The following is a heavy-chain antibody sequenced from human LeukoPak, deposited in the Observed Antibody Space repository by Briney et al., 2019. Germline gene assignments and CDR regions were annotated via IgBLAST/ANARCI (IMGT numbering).Heavy chain of an antibody. CDR1: GFTFSSYA. Sequence: GGSLRLSCAASGFTFSSYAMSWVRQAPGKGLEWVSAISGSGGSTYYADSVKGRFTISRDNAKNSLYLQMNSLRAEDTAVYYCARSTSRGPAKWFDPWGKGTLVTVSS. CDR3: ARSTSRGPAKWFDP. V-gene: IGHV3-23*01. J-gene: IGHJ5*02. D-gene: IGHD6-19*01. CDR2: ISGSGGST.